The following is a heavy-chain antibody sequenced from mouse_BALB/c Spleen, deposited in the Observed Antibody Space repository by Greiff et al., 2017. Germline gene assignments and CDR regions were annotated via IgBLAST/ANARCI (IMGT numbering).Heavy chain of an antibody. D-gene: IGHD6-1*01. V-gene: IGHV1-9*01. CDR1: GYTFSSYW. CDR3: ARYRLSWVAY. Sequence: VQLQQSGAELMKPGASVKISCKATGYTFSSYWIEWVKQRPGHGLEWIGEILPGRGSTNYNEKFKGKATFTADTSSNTAYMKLSSLTSEDSAVYYCARYRLSWVAYWGQGTLVTVSA. J-gene: IGHJ3*01. CDR2: ILPGRGST.